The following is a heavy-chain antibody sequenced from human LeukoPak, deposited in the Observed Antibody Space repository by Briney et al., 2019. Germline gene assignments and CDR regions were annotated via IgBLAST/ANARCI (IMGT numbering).Heavy chain of an antibody. CDR2: ISPSGDIK. CDR1: GFTFSRHG. Sequence: GGTLRLSCVASGFTFSRHGMNWVRQAPGKGLEWVSGISPSGDIKYYVDSVKGRFTVSRDNSKNTLYLQINSLRDEDTAVYYCAKDHARYSGSSLGSWFDPWGQGTLVTVSS. CDR3: AKDHARYSGSSLGSWFDP. V-gene: IGHV3-23*01. J-gene: IGHJ5*02. D-gene: IGHD1-26*01.